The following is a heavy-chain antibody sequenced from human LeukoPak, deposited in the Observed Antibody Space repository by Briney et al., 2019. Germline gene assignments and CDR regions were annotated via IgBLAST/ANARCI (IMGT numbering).Heavy chain of an antibody. D-gene: IGHD3-9*01. Sequence: GGSLRLSCAASGFTFSSYAMHWVRQAPGKGLEWVAVISYDGSNKYYADSVKGRFTISRDNSKNTLYLQMNSLRAEDTAVYYCAKVKDLDWLRLFDYWGQGTLVTVSS. J-gene: IGHJ4*02. CDR3: AKVKDLDWLRLFDY. CDR1: GFTFSSYA. V-gene: IGHV3-30-3*01. CDR2: ISYDGSNK.